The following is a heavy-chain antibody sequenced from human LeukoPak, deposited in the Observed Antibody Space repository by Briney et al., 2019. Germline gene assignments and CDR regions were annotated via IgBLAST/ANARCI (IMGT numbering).Heavy chain of an antibody. CDR3: ARNRAPAAIPFDP. V-gene: IGHV4-39*01. CDR1: GGSISSSSYY. CDR2: IYYSGSP. D-gene: IGHD2-2*01. J-gene: IGHJ5*02. Sequence: PSETLSLTCTVSGGSISSSSYYWGWIRQPPGKGLEWIGSIYYSGSPYYHPSLKSRVTKSVDTSKNQFSLKLSSVTAADTAVYYCARNRAPAAIPFDPWGQGTLVTVSS.